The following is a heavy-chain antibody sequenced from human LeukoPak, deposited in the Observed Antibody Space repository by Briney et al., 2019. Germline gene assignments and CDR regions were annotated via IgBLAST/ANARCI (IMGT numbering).Heavy chain of an antibody. CDR1: GYIFSNHS. D-gene: IGHD2/OR15-2a*01. J-gene: IGHJ4*02. CDR2: IRPSSGRA. CDR3: AREPPESYYFDY. Sequence: GASVKVSCKTSGYIFSNHSIHWVRQAPGQGPEWMGIIRPSSGRADYTQKFQGRVTMTRDMSTTTVYMELTTLGSDDTAVYFCAREPPESYYFDYWGQGTLVTVSS. V-gene: IGHV1-46*01.